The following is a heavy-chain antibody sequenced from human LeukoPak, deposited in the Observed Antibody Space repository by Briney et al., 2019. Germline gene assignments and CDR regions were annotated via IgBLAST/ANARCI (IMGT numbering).Heavy chain of an antibody. CDR2: IHTSGST. Sequence: SETLSLTCTVSSDSISSGSYYWSWIRQPAGKELEWIGRIHTSGSTDYNPSLRSRVTISLDTSKNHFSLQLSSVTAADTAVYYCARDAHSSGWYYFDYWGQGTLVTVSS. J-gene: IGHJ4*02. V-gene: IGHV4-61*02. CDR3: ARDAHSSGWYYFDY. CDR1: SDSISSGSYY. D-gene: IGHD6-19*01.